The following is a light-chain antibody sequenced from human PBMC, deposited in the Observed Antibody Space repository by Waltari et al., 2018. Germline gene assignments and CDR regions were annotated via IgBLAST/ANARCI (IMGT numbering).Light chain of an antibody. CDR3: SSYTSSSTLVV. J-gene: IGLJ2*01. CDR1: SSDVAGENY. V-gene: IGLV2-14*03. CDR2: DVS. Sequence: QSALTQPASVSGSPGQSTTISCTGTSSDVAGENYVSWYQQHPGKAPNLIIYDVSNRPSGVSNRFSGSKSGNTASLTISGLQAEDEADYYCSSYTSSSTLVVFGGGTKLTVL.